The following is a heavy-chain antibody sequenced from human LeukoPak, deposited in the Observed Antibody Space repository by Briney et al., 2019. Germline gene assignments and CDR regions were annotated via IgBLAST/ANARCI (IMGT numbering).Heavy chain of an antibody. CDR2: IYHSGST. CDR1: GGSISSGGYS. V-gene: IGHV4-30-2*01. D-gene: IGHD3-22*01. J-gene: IGHJ4*02. Sequence: SETLSLTCAVSGGSISSGGYSWSWIRQPPGKGLEWIGYIYHSGSTNYNPSLKSRVTISVDTSKNQFSLKLSSVTAADTAVYYCARGRMTYYYDSSGYSFLYWGQGTLVTVSS. CDR3: ARGRMTYYYDSSGYSFLY.